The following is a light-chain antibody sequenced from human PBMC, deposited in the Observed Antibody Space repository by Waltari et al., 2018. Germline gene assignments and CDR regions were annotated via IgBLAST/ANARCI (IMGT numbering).Light chain of an antibody. Sequence: EIVLTQSQDTLSLSPGERATLPCRASQSIGSYLAWYQQKPGLAPSLLIYDASNMAAGIPARFTGSWSGTDFTLTISSLEPEDFAVYYCQHRSNWPPSFGQGTKVEIE. CDR1: QSIGSY. CDR3: QHRSNWPPS. V-gene: IGKV3-11*01. J-gene: IGKJ2*01. CDR2: DAS.